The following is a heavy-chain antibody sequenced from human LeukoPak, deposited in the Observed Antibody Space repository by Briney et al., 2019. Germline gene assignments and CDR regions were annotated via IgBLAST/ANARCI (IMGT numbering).Heavy chain of an antibody. CDR3: AKDQQLLWFGELLLDYFDY. V-gene: IGHV3-23*01. CDR2: ISDSGGST. CDR1: GFTFSSYA. D-gene: IGHD3-10*01. Sequence: GGSLRLSCAASGFTFSSYAMSWVRQAPGKGLEWVSAISDSGGSTYYADSVKGRFTISRDNSKNTLYLQMNSLRAEDTAVYYCAKDQQLLWFGELLLDYFDYWGQGTLVTVSS. J-gene: IGHJ4*02.